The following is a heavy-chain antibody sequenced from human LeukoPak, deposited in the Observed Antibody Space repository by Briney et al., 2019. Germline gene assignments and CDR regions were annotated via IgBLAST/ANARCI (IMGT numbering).Heavy chain of an antibody. V-gene: IGHV4-39*01. D-gene: IGHD3/OR15-3a*01. Sequence: SETLSLTCTVSGDSISSSNSYWGWIRQPPGKGLEWIGSIYYSGNTYYNASLKSRVTISVDTSKNQFSLKLTSVTAADTAVYYCARQTGSGLFILPGGQGTLVTVSS. CDR3: ARQTGSGLFILP. CDR2: IYYSGNT. J-gene: IGHJ4*02. CDR1: GDSISSSNSY.